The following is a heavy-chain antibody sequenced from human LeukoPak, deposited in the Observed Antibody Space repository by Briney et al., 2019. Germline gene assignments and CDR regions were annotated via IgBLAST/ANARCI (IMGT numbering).Heavy chain of an antibody. Sequence: EGSLRLSCAASGFTFSSYAMSWVRQAPGKGLEWVSAISGSGGSTYYADSVKGRFTISRDNSKNTLYLQMNSLRAEDTAVYYCAKDLTMIVVVTTTSRGDYWGQGTLVTVSS. V-gene: IGHV3-23*01. CDR3: AKDLTMIVVVTTTSRGDY. CDR1: GFTFSSYA. D-gene: IGHD3-22*01. CDR2: ISGSGGST. J-gene: IGHJ4*02.